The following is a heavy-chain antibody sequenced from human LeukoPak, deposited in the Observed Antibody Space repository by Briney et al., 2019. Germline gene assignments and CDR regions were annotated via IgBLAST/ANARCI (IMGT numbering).Heavy chain of an antibody. J-gene: IGHJ4*02. CDR3: TTDGISYHASIDY. V-gene: IGHV3-33*01. Sequence: PGGSLRLSCAASGFTFSSYGMHWVRQAPGKGLEWVAVIWYDGSNKYYADSVKGRFTISRDNSKNTLYLQMNSLKTEDTAVYYCTTDGISYHASIDYWGQGTLVTVSS. CDR2: IWYDGSNK. D-gene: IGHD3-16*01. CDR1: GFTFSSYG.